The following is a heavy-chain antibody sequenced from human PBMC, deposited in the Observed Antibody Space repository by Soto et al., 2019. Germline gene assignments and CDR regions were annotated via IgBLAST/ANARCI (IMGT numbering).Heavy chain of an antibody. CDR1: GFTLNNAW. D-gene: IGHD3-16*01. Sequence: VQLVESGGGLVEPGGSLRLSCTASGFTLNNAWMSWVRQAPGKGLEWVGRIKSNSDGGTTDYAPPVQDRFTISRDDSERTLYLQLNSLKTEDTAVYFCTTALSIGPVWGQGTLVTVSS. J-gene: IGHJ3*01. V-gene: IGHV3-15*01. CDR2: IKSNSDGGTT. CDR3: TTALSIGPV.